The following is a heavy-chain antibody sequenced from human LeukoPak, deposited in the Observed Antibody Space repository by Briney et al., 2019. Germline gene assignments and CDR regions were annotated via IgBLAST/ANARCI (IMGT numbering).Heavy chain of an antibody. V-gene: IGHV3-74*01. J-gene: IGHJ6*03. CDR3: ARGGGVNNWNYRDYYYMDV. D-gene: IGHD1-7*01. Sequence: GGSLRLSCAASGFTFSSYWMHWVRQAPGKGLVWVSRINSDGSSTSYADSVKGRFTISRDNAKNTLYLQLDSLRAEDTAVYYCARGGGVNNWNYRDYYYMDVWGKGTTVTVSS. CDR2: INSDGSST. CDR1: GFTFSSYW.